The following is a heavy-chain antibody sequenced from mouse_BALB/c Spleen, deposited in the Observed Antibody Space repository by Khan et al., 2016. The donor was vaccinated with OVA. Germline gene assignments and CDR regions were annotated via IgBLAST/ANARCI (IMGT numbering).Heavy chain of an antibody. J-gene: IGHJ4*01. CDR1: GYTFTDYD. Sequence: QVQLKQSGPELVKPGASVKMSCKAPGYTFTDYDIRWVKQRAGQGLEWLGEIYPGSGSTYYNEKFKGKATLTADKSSNTAYMQLSSLTSEDSAVYVCEKSFYGNSYAMDYWGQGTAVTVSS. CDR3: EKSFYGNSYAMDY. D-gene: IGHD2-1*01. CDR2: IYPGSGST. V-gene: IGHV1-77*01.